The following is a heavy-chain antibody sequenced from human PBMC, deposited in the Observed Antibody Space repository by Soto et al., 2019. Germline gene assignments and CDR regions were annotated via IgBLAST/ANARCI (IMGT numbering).Heavy chain of an antibody. V-gene: IGHV1-18*01. Sequence: QVQLVQSGAEVKKPGASVKVSCKASGYTFTSYGISWVRQAPGQGLEWMGWISAYNGNTNYAQKHQGRVTMTTDTSTSTAYMELRSLRTDDTAVYYCARDLLTMFRFYRPPNPTSAYWGQEALVTVSS. CDR3: ARDLLTMFRFYRPPNPTSAY. CDR1: GYTFTSYG. J-gene: IGHJ4*02. CDR2: ISAYNGNT. D-gene: IGHD3-10*01.